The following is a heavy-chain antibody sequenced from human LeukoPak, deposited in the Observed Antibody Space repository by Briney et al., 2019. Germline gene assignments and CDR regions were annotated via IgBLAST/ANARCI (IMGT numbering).Heavy chain of an antibody. V-gene: IGHV1-69*02. J-gene: IGHJ6*03. D-gene: IGHD6-6*01. Sequence: SVKVSCKASGGTFSSYTISWVRQAPGQGREGMGRIIPILGIANYAQKFQGRVTITADKSTSTAYMELSSPRSEDTAVYYCAASIAAPRGYYMDVWGKGTTVTVSS. CDR3: AASIAAPRGYYMDV. CDR2: IIPILGIA. CDR1: GGTFSSYT.